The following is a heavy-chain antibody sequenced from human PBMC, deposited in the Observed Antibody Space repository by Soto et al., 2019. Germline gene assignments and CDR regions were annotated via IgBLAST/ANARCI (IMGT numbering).Heavy chain of an antibody. CDR1: GFTFSSYA. D-gene: IGHD3-10*01. CDR3: AKEGAVRGDKTGIGRYYYYYMDV. Sequence: GGSLRLSCAASGFTFSSYAMSWVRQAPGKGLEWVSAISGSGGSTYYADSVKGRFTISRDNSKNTLYLQMNSLRAEDTAVYYCAKEGAVRGDKTGIGRYYYYYMDVWGKGTTVTVSS. J-gene: IGHJ6*03. CDR2: ISGSGGST. V-gene: IGHV3-23*01.